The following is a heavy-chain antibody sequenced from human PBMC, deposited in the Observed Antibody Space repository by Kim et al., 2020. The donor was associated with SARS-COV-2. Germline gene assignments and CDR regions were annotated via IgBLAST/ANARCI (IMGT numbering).Heavy chain of an antibody. J-gene: IGHJ6*02. CDR1: GFAFSNYG. CDR2: ISFDGSNK. Sequence: GGSLRLSCAASGFAFSNYGMYWVRQAPGKGLEWVTVISFDGSNKYYADSVKGRFTISRDNSKNALYLQMNSLRGEDTAVYYCAKDLTPPVVAGGYGYYYGMDVWGQATTVAVAS. CDR3: AKDLTPPVVAGGYGYYYGMDV. V-gene: IGHV3-30*18. D-gene: IGHD6-19*01.